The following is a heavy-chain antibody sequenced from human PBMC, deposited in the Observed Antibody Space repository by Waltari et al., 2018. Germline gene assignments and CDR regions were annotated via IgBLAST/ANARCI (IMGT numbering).Heavy chain of an antibody. D-gene: IGHD1-7*01. Sequence: EVQLVESGGGLVQPGGSLRVSCTHSGFTFSSYWLHWVRQVPGKGLVWVSRINSDGSGTSYADSAKGRFTISRDNAKNTLFLQMNSLRGEDTAVYYCASGNSHAFDLWGQGTMVTVSS. J-gene: IGHJ3*01. V-gene: IGHV3-74*01. CDR2: INSDGSGT. CDR3: ASGNSHAFDL. CDR1: GFTFSSYW.